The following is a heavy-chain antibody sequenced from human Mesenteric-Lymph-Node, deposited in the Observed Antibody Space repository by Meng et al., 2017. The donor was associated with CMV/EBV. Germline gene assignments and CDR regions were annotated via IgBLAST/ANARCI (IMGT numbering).Heavy chain of an antibody. CDR3: EHSSGIAAAGPFYFDY. CDR2: IYWDDDK. Sequence: QITLKESGPTLVKPTQTLTLTFTFSGFSLSTSGVGVGWIRQPPGKALEWLALIYWDDDKRYSPSLKSRLTIPKDTSKNQVVLTMTNMDPVDTATYYCEHSSGIAAAGPFYFDYWGQGTLVTVSS. J-gene: IGHJ4*02. D-gene: IGHD6-13*01. V-gene: IGHV2-5*02. CDR1: GFSLSTSGVG.